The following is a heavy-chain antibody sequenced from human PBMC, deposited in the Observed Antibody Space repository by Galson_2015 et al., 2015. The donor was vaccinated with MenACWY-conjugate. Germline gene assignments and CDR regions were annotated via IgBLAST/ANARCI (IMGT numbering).Heavy chain of an antibody. CDR1: GGSISSYY. J-gene: IGHJ2*01. V-gene: IGHV4-59*01. Sequence: ETLSLTCTVSGGSISSYYWSWIRQPPGKGLEWIGYIYYSGSTTYNPSLKSRVTISVDTSKNQFSLKLSSVTAADTAVYYCAREIEGDYYGSELQTGWYFDLWGRGTLVTVSS. CDR2: IYYSGST. CDR3: AREIEGDYYGSELQTGWYFDL. D-gene: IGHD3-10*01.